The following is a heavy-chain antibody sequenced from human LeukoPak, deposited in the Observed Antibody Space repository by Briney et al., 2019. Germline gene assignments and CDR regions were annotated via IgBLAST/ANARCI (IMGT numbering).Heavy chain of an antibody. CDR2: INGDGSST. CDR3: SRSLYCSGINCYNGMDV. V-gene: IGHV3-74*01. Sequence: PGGSLRLSCAASGFTFSSYYIHWVRQAPGKGLEWVSRINGDGSSTRYADSVKGRFTISRDNAKNTVYLQMNSLRVEDTAVYSCSRSLYCSGINCYNGMDVWGKGTTVTVSS. D-gene: IGHD2-15*01. CDR1: GFTFSSYY. J-gene: IGHJ6*04.